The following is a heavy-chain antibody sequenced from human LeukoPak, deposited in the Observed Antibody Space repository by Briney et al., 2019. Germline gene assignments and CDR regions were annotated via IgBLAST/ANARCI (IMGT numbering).Heavy chain of an antibody. CDR1: GGTFSSYA. V-gene: IGHV1-69*13. CDR2: ILPIFGTA. Sequence: GASVKVSCKASGGTFSSYAISWVRQAPGQGLEWMGGILPIFGTANYAQKFQGRVTITADESTSTAYMELSSLRSEDTAVYYCARESTMVRGSMSRADYYYYMDVWGKGTTVTISS. CDR3: ARESTMVRGSMSRADYYYYMDV. J-gene: IGHJ6*03. D-gene: IGHD3-10*01.